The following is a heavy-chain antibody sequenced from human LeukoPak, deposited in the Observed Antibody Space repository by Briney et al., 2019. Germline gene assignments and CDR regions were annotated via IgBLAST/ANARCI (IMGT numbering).Heavy chain of an antibody. CDR2: ISARGGST. J-gene: IGHJ4*02. Sequence: GGSLRLSCAASGLTFSSYAMTWVRQAPGKGLECVSVISARGGSTYYAESVKGRVTSSRDNSKNTLYLQLNSLRAEDTAVYYCAKGHSDYGTGFDCAGEGTSVSASS. CDR3: AKGHSDYGTGFDC. V-gene: IGHV3-23*01. D-gene: IGHD4-17*01. CDR1: GLTFSSYA.